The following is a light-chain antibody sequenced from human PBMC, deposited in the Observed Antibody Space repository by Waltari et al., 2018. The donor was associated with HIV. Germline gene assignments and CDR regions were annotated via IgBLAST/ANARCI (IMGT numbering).Light chain of an antibody. V-gene: IGLV2-14*01. CDR1: SSDVGGYDY. J-gene: IGLJ1*01. Sequence: QSALTQPASVSGSPGQSITISCTGTSSDVGGYDYVSLYPLYPGKAPILMISGVSNRPSGVSNRFSGSKSSNTASLTISGLQAEDEADYYCSSYTSSTPYVFGTGTKVTVL. CDR2: GVS. CDR3: SSYTSSTPYV.